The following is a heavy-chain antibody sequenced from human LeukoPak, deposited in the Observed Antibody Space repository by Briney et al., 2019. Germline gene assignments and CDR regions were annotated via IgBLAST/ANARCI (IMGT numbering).Heavy chain of an antibody. D-gene: IGHD6-19*01. V-gene: IGHV3-49*04. CDR3: SRAYSTGWLGINDY. CDR2: IRNKANGGTA. CDR1: GFTFSDYA. Sequence: PGGSLRLSCSAGGFTFSDYAVTWVRQAPGKGLEWVGFIRNKANGGTADYAASVKGRFTISRDESKTIAYLQMNSLKIEDTAVYYCSRAYSTGWLGINDYWGQGAQVTVSS. J-gene: IGHJ4*02.